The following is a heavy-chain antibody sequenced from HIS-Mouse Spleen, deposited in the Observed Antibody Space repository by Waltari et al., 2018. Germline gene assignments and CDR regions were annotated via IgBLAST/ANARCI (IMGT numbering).Heavy chain of an antibody. CDR3: ARALHQLDY. V-gene: IGHV3-7*01. J-gene: IGHJ4*02. CDR1: GFTFRSYW. CDR2: IKQDGSEK. D-gene: IGHD2-2*01. Sequence: EVQLVESGGGLVQPGGSLRLSCAASGFTFRSYWMSWVRQAPGKGLEWVANIKQDGSEKYYVDSVKGRFTISRDNAKNSLYLQMNSLRAEDTAVYYCARALHQLDYWGQGTLVTVSS.